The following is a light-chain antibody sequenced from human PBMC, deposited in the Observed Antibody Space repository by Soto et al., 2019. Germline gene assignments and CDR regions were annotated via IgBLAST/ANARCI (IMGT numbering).Light chain of an antibody. V-gene: IGKV3D-15*01. CDR2: GAS. CDR1: QSVSSN. J-gene: IGKJ3*01. Sequence: EIVMTQSPATLSVSPGERATLSCRASQSVSSNLAWYQQKPGQAPRLLIYGASTRATGIPARFSGSGSGTEFTLTISSLQSEDCAVYYCQQYNNWPLTFGRGNKVDIK. CDR3: QQYNNWPLT.